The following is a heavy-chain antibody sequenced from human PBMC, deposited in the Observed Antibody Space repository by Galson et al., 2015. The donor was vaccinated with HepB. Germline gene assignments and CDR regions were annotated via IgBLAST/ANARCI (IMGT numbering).Heavy chain of an antibody. D-gene: IGHD3-16*01. V-gene: IGHV3-15*01. CDR3: TTVQPRLYDYVWGESAFDI. CDR1: GFTFSNAW. CDR2: IKSKSDGGTT. J-gene: IGHJ3*02. Sequence: SLRLSCTVSGFTFSNAWMSWVRQAPGKGLEWVGRIKSKSDGGTTDYAAAVKGRFTISRDDSVNTLYLQMSSLKTEDTAVYYCTTVQPRLYDYVWGESAFDIWGQGTMVTVSS.